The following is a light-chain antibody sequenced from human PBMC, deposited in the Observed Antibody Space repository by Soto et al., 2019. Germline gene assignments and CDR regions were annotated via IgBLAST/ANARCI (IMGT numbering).Light chain of an antibody. J-gene: IGKJ4*01. V-gene: IGKV3-11*01. Sequence: EIILTQSPASRSLCRLERGARACRASQSVSSYLAWYQQKPGQAPRLLIYDASNRATGIPARFSGSGSGTDFTLTISSLEPEDFAVYYCQQRSNWPLTFGGGTKVDIK. CDR3: QQRSNWPLT. CDR2: DAS. CDR1: QSVSSY.